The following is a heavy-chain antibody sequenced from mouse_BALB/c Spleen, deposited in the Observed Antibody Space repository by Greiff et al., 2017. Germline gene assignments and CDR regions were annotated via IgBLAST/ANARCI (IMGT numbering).Heavy chain of an antibody. V-gene: IGHV1-14*01. D-gene: IGHD4-1*01. CDR1: GYTFTSYV. J-gene: IGHJ3*01. CDR2: INPYNDGT. CDR3: ARSGTGTFFAY. Sequence: EVKLVESGPELVKPGASVKMSCKASGYTFTSYVMHWVKQKPGQGLEWIGYINPYNDGTKYNEKFKGKATLTSDKSSSTAYMELSSLTSEDSAVYYCARSGTGTFFAYWGQGTLVTVSA.